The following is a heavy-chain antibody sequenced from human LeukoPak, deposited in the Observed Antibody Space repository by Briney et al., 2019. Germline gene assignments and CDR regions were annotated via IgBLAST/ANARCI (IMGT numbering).Heavy chain of an antibody. V-gene: IGHV4-39*01. D-gene: IGHD4-23*01. CDR2: IYYSGST. CDR1: GGSISSSSYY. CDR3: ARRIVVTRGFDY. Sequence: SETLSLTCTVSGGSISSSSYYWRWLHQPPGTGLEGIGSIYYSGSTYYNPSLKSRVTISVDTSKNQFSLKLSSVTAADTAVYYCARRIVVTRGFDYWGQGTLVTVSS. J-gene: IGHJ4*02.